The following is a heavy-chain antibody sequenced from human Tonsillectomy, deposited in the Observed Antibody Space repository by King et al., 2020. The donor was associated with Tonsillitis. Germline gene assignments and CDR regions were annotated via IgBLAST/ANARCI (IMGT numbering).Heavy chain of an antibody. CDR2: IGGGGSSI. CDR1: GFTFSDYY. CDR3: AKGGRDGWDFDH. Sequence: VQLVESGGGLVKPGGSLRLSCAASGFTFSDYYMAWIRQAPGKGLEWVSYIGGGGSSIYYADSVKGRFTISRDNAKNSLFLQMHSLRAEDTAMYYCAKGGRDGWDFDHWGQGTLVTVSS. V-gene: IGHV3-11*01. J-gene: IGHJ4*02. D-gene: IGHD5-24*01.